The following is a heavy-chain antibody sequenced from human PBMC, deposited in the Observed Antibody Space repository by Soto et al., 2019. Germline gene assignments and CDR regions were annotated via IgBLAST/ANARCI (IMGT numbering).Heavy chain of an antibody. CDR2: VYDSGST. CDR3: ARSGYGGHGYFDY. J-gene: IGHJ4*02. V-gene: IGHV4-38-2*01. D-gene: IGHD2-2*03. Sequence: QTRSITCPVCGYSISSGYHWCWIRQPPGKGLEWVGSVYDSGSTYYKSSLKSRITISVDTSKNQFSLKLTSVTAADTAVYYCARSGYGGHGYFDYWAQGTLVTVYS. CDR1: GYSISSGYH.